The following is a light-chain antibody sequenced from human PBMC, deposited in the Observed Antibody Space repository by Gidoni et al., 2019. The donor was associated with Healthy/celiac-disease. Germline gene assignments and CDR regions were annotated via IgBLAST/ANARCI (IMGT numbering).Light chain of an antibody. CDR1: QSVSTY. CDR3: QQRSNWPT. Sequence: EIVLTQSPATLSLSPGERATLSCRASQSVSTYLAWYQHKPGQAPRLFIYDASNRATGIPARFSGSGSGTDFTLTISSLEPEDFAVYYCQQRSNWPTFGQGTRLEIK. CDR2: DAS. J-gene: IGKJ5*01. V-gene: IGKV3-11*01.